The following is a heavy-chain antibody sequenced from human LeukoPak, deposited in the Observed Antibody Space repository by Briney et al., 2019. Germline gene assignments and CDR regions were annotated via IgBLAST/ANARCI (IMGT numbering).Heavy chain of an antibody. CDR3: ARVRDGYNDAYDI. CDR1: GYTFSNYY. V-gene: IGHV1-46*01. D-gene: IGHD5-24*01. Sequence: ASVKVSCKASGYTFSNYYIHWVRQAPGQGLEWMGIIGGSTNYAQKFQGRVTMTRDTSTSTVYMELSSLRSEDTAVYYCARVRDGYNDAYDIWGQGTMVTVHS. J-gene: IGHJ3*02. CDR2: IGGST.